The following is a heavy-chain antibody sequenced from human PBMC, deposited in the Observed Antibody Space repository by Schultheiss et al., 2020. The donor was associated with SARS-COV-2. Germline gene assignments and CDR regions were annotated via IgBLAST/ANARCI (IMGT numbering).Heavy chain of an antibody. CDR3: ARAQPDYYDYIWGSYRPYAFDI. Sequence: SGPCPSPALSMVSPSVATTGAGSASPPGRDWSGLGYTTGSTNYNPSLKSRVTISVDTSKNQFSLKLSSVTAADTAVYYCARAQPDYYDYIWGSYRPYAFDIWGQGTMVTVSS. D-gene: IGHD3-16*02. J-gene: IGHJ3*02. V-gene: IGHV4-59*10. CDR1: VSPSVATT. CDR2: TTGST.